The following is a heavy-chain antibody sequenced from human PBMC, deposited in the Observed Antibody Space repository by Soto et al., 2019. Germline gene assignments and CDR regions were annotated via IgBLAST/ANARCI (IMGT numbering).Heavy chain of an antibody. CDR1: GFNFSPYW. CDR2: INAEGNT. CDR3: ARGSNTAFDP. J-gene: IGHJ5*02. V-gene: IGHV3-74*01. Sequence: GGSLRLSCAASGFNFSPYWMHWVRQTPGKGLVWVSRINAEGNTIYADSVKGRFTISRDNAKNMLYLQMTSLRAEDTAVYFCARGSNTAFDPWGQGTLVPVSS. D-gene: IGHD2-21*02.